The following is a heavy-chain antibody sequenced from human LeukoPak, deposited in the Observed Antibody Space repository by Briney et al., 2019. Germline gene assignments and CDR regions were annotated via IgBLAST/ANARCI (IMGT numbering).Heavy chain of an antibody. D-gene: IGHD2-15*01. CDR1: GYTFTNYY. CDR2: INPSGGST. Sequence: ASVKVSCKASGYTFTNYYIHWVRQAPGQGLEWMGIINPSGGSTSYAQKFQGRGTMTRDMSTSTVYMELSSLRSEDTAVYYCARDWGYCSDGSCYRGAFDIWGQGTMVTVS. V-gene: IGHV1-46*01. J-gene: IGHJ3*02. CDR3: ARDWGYCSDGSCYRGAFDI.